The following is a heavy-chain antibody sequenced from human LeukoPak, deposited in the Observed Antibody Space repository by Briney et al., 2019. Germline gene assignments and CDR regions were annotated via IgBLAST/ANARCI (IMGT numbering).Heavy chain of an antibody. D-gene: IGHD2-2*03. Sequence: GGSLRLSCAASGFTFSNAWMSWVRQAPGKGLEWVGRIKSKTDGGTTDYAAPVKGRFTISRDDSKNTLYLQMNSLKTEDTAVYYCTTGMVGYCSSTSCPFFDYWGQGTLVTVSS. CDR3: TTGMVGYCSSTSCPFFDY. CDR2: IKSKTDGGTT. CDR1: GFTFSNAW. J-gene: IGHJ4*02. V-gene: IGHV3-15*01.